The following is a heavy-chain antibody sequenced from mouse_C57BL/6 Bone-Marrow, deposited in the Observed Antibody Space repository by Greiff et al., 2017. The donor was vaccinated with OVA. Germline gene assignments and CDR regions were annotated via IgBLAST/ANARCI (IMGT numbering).Heavy chain of an antibody. CDR2: VYPYNGGT. V-gene: IGHV1-36*01. D-gene: IGHD1-1*01. Sequence: EVKLVESGPVLVKPGPSVKISCKASGFTFTDYYMHWVKQSHGKSLEWIGLVYPYNGGTSYNQKFKGKATLTVDTSSSTAYMELNSLTSEDSAVYYCARGDGSSPVAMDDWGQGTSVTVSS. CDR1: GFTFTDYY. J-gene: IGHJ4*01. CDR3: ARGDGSSPVAMDD.